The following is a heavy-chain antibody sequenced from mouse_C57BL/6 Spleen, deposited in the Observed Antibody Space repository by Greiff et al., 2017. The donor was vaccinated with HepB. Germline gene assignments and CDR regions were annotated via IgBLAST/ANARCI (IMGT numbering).Heavy chain of an antibody. CDR2: ISSGSSTI. J-gene: IGHJ2*01. D-gene: IGHD1-1*01. Sequence: EVQRVESGGGLVKPGGSLKLSCAASGFTFSDYGMHWVRQAPEKGLEWVAYISSGSSTIYYADTVKGRFTISRDNAKNTLFLQMTSLWSEDTAMYYCARSDYYGSSWFDYWGQGTTLTVSS. V-gene: IGHV5-17*01. CDR1: GFTFSDYG. CDR3: ARSDYYGSSWFDY.